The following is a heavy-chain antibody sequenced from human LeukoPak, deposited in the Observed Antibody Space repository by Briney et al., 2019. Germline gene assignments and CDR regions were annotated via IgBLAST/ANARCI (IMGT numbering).Heavy chain of an antibody. V-gene: IGHV3-23*01. D-gene: IGHD2-2*03. CDR2: ISGSGGST. J-gene: IGHJ3*02. CDR3: AKHTRSHDPLDNAFDI. Sequence: GGSLRLSCAASGFTFSSYAMSWVRQAPGKGLEWVSAISGSGGSTYCADSVKGRFTISRDNSKNTLYLQMNSLRAEDTAVYYCAKHTRSHDPLDNAFDIWGQGTMVTVSS. CDR1: GFTFSSYA.